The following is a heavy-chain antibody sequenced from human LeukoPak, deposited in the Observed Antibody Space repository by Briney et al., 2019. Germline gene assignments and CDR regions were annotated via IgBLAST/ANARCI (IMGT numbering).Heavy chain of an antibody. CDR3: ARESRSSGWSGGGDLGLGY. V-gene: IGHV3-21*01. D-gene: IGHD6-19*01. J-gene: IGHJ4*02. CDR2: ISSSSSYI. Sequence: PGGSLRLSCAASGFTLSSYAMNWVRQAPGKGLEWVSSISSSSSYIYYADSVKGRFTISRDNAKNSLYLQMNSLRAEDTAVYYCARESRSSGWSGGGDLGLGYWGQGTLVTVSS. CDR1: GFTLSSYA.